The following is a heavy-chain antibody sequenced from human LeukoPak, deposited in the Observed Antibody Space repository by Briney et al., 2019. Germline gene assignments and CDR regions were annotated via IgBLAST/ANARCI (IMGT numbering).Heavy chain of an antibody. V-gene: IGHV3-23*01. D-gene: IGHD3-3*01. CDR3: ANGYDFWSGYWDRRSYFVY. CDR2: ISGSGGST. CDR1: GFTFSSYA. J-gene: IGHJ4*02. Sequence: GGSLRLSCAASGFTFSSYAMSWVREAPGKGLECVSAISGSGGSTYYADSVKGRFTISRDNSKNTLYLQRNSLRAEDTAVYYCANGYDFWSGYWDRRSYFVYWGQGTLVTVSS.